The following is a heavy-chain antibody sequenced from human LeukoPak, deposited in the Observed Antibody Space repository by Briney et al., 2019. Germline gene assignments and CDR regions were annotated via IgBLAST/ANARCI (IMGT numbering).Heavy chain of an antibody. V-gene: IGHV4-59*01. J-gene: IGHJ4*02. CDR3: ARQSRVGGTCFDY. CDR1: GDSISSFF. D-gene: IGHD2-15*01. Sequence: SESLSLTCTVSGDSISSFFWSWIRHPLGKGVERVWYVYDGGTTKYNTSLMSRATISADTSTTQFSVNLSSVAAAATAVYYCARQSRVGGTCFDYWGQGGLVTVCS. CDR2: VYDGGTT.